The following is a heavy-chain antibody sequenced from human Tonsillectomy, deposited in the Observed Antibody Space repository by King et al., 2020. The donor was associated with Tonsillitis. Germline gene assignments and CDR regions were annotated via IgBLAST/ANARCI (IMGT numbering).Heavy chain of an antibody. CDR2: INSDGSST. V-gene: IGHV3-74*01. Sequence: VQLVESGGGLVQPGGSLRLSCAASGFTFSSYWMHWVRQAPGKGLVWVSRINSDGSSTSYAESGKGRFTISRDNAKNTLYLQMNSLRAEDTAVYYCARIAPQLGVFDYWGQGTLVTVSS. J-gene: IGHJ4*02. D-gene: IGHD6-6*01. CDR1: GFTFSSYW. CDR3: ARIAPQLGVFDY.